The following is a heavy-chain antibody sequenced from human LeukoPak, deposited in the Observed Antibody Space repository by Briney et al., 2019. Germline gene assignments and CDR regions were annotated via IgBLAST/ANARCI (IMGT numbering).Heavy chain of an antibody. Sequence: SETLSLTYTVSGGSISSSSYYWGWIRQPPGKGLEWIGSIYYSGSTYYNPSLKSRVTISVDTSKNQFSLKLSSVTAADTAVYYCARGYCSGGSCYSFYYHYYMDVWGKGTTVTVSS. V-gene: IGHV4-39*07. D-gene: IGHD2-15*01. J-gene: IGHJ6*03. CDR1: GGSISSSSYY. CDR3: ARGYCSGGSCYSFYYHYYMDV. CDR2: IYYSGST.